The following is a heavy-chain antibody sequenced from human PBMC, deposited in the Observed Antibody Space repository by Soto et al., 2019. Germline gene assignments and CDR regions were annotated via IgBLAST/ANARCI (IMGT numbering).Heavy chain of an antibody. CDR1: GFTFSSYW. Sequence: EVQLVESGGGLVQPGGSLRLSCAASGFTFSSYWMSWVRQAPGKGLEWVANIKQDGSEKYYVDSVKGRCTISIDNAKTSLYLQMNSLRAEDTAVYYCARVGSDILTGLVPPNYFDYWGQGTLVTVSS. D-gene: IGHD3-9*01. CDR2: IKQDGSEK. CDR3: ARVGSDILTGLVPPNYFDY. V-gene: IGHV3-7*05. J-gene: IGHJ4*02.